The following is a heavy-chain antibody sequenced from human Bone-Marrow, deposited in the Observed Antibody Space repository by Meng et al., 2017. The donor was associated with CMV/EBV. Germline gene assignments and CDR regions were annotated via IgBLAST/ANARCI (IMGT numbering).Heavy chain of an antibody. V-gene: IGHV4-59*01. CDR3: ARELYYYDSSGYFDY. CDR2: IYYSGST. D-gene: IGHD3-22*01. J-gene: IGHJ4*02. CDR1: GGSISSYY. Sequence: SETLSLTCTVSGGSISSYYWSWIRQPPGKGLEWIGYIYYSGSTNYNPSLKSRVTISVDTSKNQFSLKLSSVTAADTAVYYCARELYYYDSSGYFDYWGKG.